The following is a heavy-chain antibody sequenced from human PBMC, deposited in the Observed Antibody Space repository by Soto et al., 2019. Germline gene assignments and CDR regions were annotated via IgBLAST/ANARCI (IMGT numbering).Heavy chain of an antibody. CDR3: ARSGDVAVGWFDP. Sequence: EVQLVESGGGLVKPGQSLRLSCTASGFNFSAYGMSWVRQAPGKGLEWVASITFSSLYIYYAESVRGRFVISRDNSKNSIFLQMDSLKTEDTAFYYGARSGDVAVGWFDPWGQGTQVTVSS. V-gene: IGHV3-21*02. CDR1: GFNFSAYG. CDR2: ITFSSLYI. J-gene: IGHJ5*02. D-gene: IGHD3-10*01.